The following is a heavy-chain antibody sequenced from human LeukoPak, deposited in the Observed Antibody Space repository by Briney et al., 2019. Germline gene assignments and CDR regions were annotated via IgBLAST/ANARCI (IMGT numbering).Heavy chain of an antibody. J-gene: IGHJ4*02. CDR1: GYSFTSYW. Sequence: SGESLKIFCKGSGYSFTSYWIGWVRQMPGKGLEWGGIIYPGDSDTRYCPSFQGQVTIFADKFLGNAVLQRSSLNASDTARYYCARSRRDRYRDFDYWGQGPLVTVSS. V-gene: IGHV5-51*01. CDR3: ARSRRDRYRDFDY. CDR2: IYPGDSDT. D-gene: IGHD5-24*01.